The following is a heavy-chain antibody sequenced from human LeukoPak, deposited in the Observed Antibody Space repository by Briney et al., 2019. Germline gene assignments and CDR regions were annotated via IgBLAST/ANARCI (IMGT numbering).Heavy chain of an antibody. Sequence: GGSLRLSCAASGFTFSSYAMSWVRQAPGKGLEWVSAISGSGGSTYYADSVKGRFTISRDNSKNTLYLQMNSLRAEDTAVYYCAKPDGDYQSKSLYALDIWGQGTMVTVSS. CDR3: AKPDGDYQSKSLYALDI. V-gene: IGHV3-23*01. D-gene: IGHD4-17*01. CDR1: GFTFSSYA. CDR2: ISGSGGST. J-gene: IGHJ3*02.